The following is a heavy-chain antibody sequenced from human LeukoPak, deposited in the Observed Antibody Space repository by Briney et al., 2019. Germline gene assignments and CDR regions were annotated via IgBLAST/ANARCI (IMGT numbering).Heavy chain of an antibody. D-gene: IGHD3-16*01. CDR2: IGYISYRGDT. CDR3: ARVGRGSQTWGSYSFDD. J-gene: IGHJ4*02. V-gene: IGHV4-59*08. Sequence: SETLSLTCAVSGDSISDDYWSWIRQPPGKGLEWIGYIGYISYRGDTMYNPSLTSRVTISMDTSKNQFSLKLNSVTAAVTAVYYCARVGRGSQTWGSYSFDDWGQGTLVTVSS. CDR1: GDSISDDY.